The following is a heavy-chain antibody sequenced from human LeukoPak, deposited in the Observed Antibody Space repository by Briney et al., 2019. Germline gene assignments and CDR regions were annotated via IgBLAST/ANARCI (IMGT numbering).Heavy chain of an antibody. CDR1: GFTFSSYS. D-gene: IGHD3-16*01. Sequence: GGSLRLSCAASGFTFSSYSMNRVRQAPGKGLEWVSYISSSSSTIYYADSVKGRFTISRDNAKNSLYLQMNSLRAKDTAVYYCARDPFGGPMGHWGQGTLVTVSS. CDR2: ISSSSSTI. CDR3: ARDPFGGPMGH. J-gene: IGHJ4*02. V-gene: IGHV3-48*01.